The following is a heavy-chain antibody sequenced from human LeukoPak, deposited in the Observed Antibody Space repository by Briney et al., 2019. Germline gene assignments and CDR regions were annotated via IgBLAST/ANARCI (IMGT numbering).Heavy chain of an antibody. J-gene: IGHJ2*01. V-gene: IGHV1-18*01. CDR3: ARVSTNSRVAGYDPQWYFDL. D-gene: IGHD2/OR15-2a*01. CDR1: GYTFINYV. Sequence: ASMKVSCKASGYTFINYVFTWVRQAPGQGLDGMGWISAYNCNTNYLQKFQGRVTMTTYTSTDTPYMERRSLRSDDTAVYYCARVSTNSRVAGYDPQWYFDLWGRGNLVTVSS. CDR2: ISAYNCNT.